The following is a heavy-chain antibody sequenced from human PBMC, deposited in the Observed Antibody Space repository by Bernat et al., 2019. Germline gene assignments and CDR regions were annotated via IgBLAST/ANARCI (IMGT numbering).Heavy chain of an antibody. Sequence: QVQLQESGPGLVKPSGTLSLTCAVSGGSISSSNWWSWVRQPPGKGLEWFGEIYHSGSTNYNPSLKSRVTISVDKSKNQFSLKLSSVTAADTAVYYCARITNYYGSGSYNWFDPWGQGTLVTVSS. V-gene: IGHV4-4*02. J-gene: IGHJ5*02. CDR2: IYHSGST. CDR1: GGSISSSNW. CDR3: ARITNYYGSGSYNWFDP. D-gene: IGHD3-10*01.